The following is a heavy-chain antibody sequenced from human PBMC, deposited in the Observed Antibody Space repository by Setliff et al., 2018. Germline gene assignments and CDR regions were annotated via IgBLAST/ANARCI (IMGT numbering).Heavy chain of an antibody. Sequence: ASVKVSCKASGYSFPTDYIHWVRQAPGQELEWMGIMHPSGVGTSGPQKFQGRVTMTRDTSTSTVYMVLNNLRSEDTAVYYCARSPAVLGIVYLDPWGQGTLVTVSS. D-gene: IGHD2-15*01. CDR1: GYSFPTDY. CDR3: ARSPAVLGIVYLDP. V-gene: IGHV1-46*01. J-gene: IGHJ5*02. CDR2: MHPSGVGT.